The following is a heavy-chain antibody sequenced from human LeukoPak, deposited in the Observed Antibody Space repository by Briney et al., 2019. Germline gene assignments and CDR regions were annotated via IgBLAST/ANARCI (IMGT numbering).Heavy chain of an antibody. CDR2: ISGSSGTT. Sequence: GGCLRLSCAAPGFTFRSYGMNWVRQGRGMGLEWVSGISGSSGTTYYAASVKCPFTISKDNSKTTLYLQLTSLRVEDTATYYCAKDVIPGRESFDYWGQGTVVTVSS. J-gene: IGHJ4*02. V-gene: IGHV3-23*01. CDR3: AKDVIPGRESFDY. D-gene: IGHD2/OR15-2a*01. CDR1: GFTFRSYG.